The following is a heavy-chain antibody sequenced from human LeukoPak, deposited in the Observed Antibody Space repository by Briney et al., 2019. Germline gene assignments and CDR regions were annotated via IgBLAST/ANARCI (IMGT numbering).Heavy chain of an antibody. D-gene: IGHD4-17*01. V-gene: IGHV4-39*01. CDR2: IYYSGST. CDR3: ARLMTTVTTLVVGLDY. J-gene: IGHJ4*02. Sequence: SGTLSLTCTVSGGSISSSSYYWGWIRQPPGKGLEWIGSIYYSGSTYYNPSLKSRVTISVDTSKNQFSLKLSSVTAADTAVYYCARLMTTVTTLVVGLDYWGQGTLVTVSS. CDR1: GGSISSSSYY.